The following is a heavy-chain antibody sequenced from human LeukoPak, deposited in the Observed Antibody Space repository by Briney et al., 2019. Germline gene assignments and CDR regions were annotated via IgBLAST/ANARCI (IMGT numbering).Heavy chain of an antibody. CDR2: LYPNGST. CDR3: ARRAGDWAVNWIDP. J-gene: IGHJ5*02. Sequence: SETLSLTCTVSGGSITGTTYYWAWFRQPPGKGLEWIGSLYPNGSTYYSPSLKSRVSIFLDTSKSQLSLNVRSVTAADTAVYYCARRAGDWAVNWIDPWGQGTLVTVSS. D-gene: IGHD2-21*02. V-gene: IGHV4-39*01. CDR1: GGSITGTTYY.